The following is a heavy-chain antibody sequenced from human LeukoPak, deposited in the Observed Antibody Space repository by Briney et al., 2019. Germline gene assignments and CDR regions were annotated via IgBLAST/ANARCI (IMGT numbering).Heavy chain of an antibody. D-gene: IGHD2-15*01. J-gene: IGHJ4*02. CDR2: ISYDGNNE. CDR3: AKGGTVVADFDY. CDR1: GFTFSTYG. Sequence: GGSLRLSCGASGFTFSTYGMHWVRQAPGKGLEWVAVISYDGNNEDYADSVKGRFTISRDNSKNTLYLQMNSLRAEDTAVYYCAKGGTVVADFDYWGQGTLVTVSS. V-gene: IGHV3-30*18.